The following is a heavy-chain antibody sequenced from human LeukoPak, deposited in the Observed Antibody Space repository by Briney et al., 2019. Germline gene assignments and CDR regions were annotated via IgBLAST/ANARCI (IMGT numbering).Heavy chain of an antibody. CDR3: ARGVRGVLKFDY. Sequence: SETLSLTCTVSGGSISSYYWSWIRQPPGKGLEWIGYIYYSGSTNYNPSLKSRVTISVDTSKNQFSLKLSSVTAADTAVYYCARGVRGVLKFDYWGQGTLVTVSS. CDR1: GGSISSYY. D-gene: IGHD3-10*01. J-gene: IGHJ4*02. CDR2: IYYSGST. V-gene: IGHV4-59*01.